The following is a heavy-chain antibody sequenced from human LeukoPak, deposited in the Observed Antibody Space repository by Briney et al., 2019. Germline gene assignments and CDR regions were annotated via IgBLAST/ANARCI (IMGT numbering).Heavy chain of an antibody. CDR2: IYTSGST. CDR1: GGSFSGYY. J-gene: IGHJ6*02. D-gene: IGHD1-7*01. Sequence: PSETLSLTCAVYGGSFSGYYWSWIRQPAGKGLEWIGRIYTSGSTNYNPSLKSRVTMSVDTSKNQFSLKLSSVTAADTAVYYCARVITGTTVGLGYYYYGMDVWGQGTTVTVSS. CDR3: ARVITGTTVGLGYYYYGMDV. V-gene: IGHV4-59*10.